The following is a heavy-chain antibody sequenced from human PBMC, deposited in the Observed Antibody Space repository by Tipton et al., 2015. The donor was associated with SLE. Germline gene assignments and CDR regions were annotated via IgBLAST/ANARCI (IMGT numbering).Heavy chain of an antibody. CDR3: ARGIAAAGSYYYYYYMDV. J-gene: IGHJ6*03. CDR1: GGSFSGYY. CDR2: SHQSGTT. D-gene: IGHD6-13*01. V-gene: IGHV4-34*01. Sequence: GLVKPSETLSLTCAVYGGSFSGYYWSWIRQPPGKGLEWIGESHQSGTTNYHPSLKSRVTISVDTSKNQFSLKLSSVTAADTAVYYCARGIAAAGSYYYYYYMDVWGQGTLATVSS.